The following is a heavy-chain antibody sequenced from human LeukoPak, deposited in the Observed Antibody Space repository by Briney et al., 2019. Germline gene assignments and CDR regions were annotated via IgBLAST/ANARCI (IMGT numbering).Heavy chain of an antibody. J-gene: IGHJ4*02. Sequence: GGSLRLSCAASGFTFSSYAMHWVRQAPGRGLGWVAVISYDGSNKYYADSVKGRFTISRDNSKNTLYLQMNSLRAEDTAVYYCARGYDFWSGYYLDYWGQGTLVTVSS. V-gene: IGHV3-30*07. CDR3: ARGYDFWSGYYLDY. CDR1: GFTFSSYA. D-gene: IGHD3-3*01. CDR2: ISYDGSNK.